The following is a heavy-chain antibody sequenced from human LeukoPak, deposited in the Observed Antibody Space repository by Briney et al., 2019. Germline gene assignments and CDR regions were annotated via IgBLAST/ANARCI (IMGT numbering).Heavy chain of an antibody. J-gene: IGHJ3*02. Sequence: SQTLSLTCTVSGGSLSSGYYYWTWIRQHPGKGLEWIGYIYHSGSTYYNPSLKSRVTISVDTSTNQFSLKLSSVTAADTAVYYCARRDQMEENAFDIWGQGTMVTVSS. CDR1: GGSLSSGYYY. V-gene: IGHV4-31*03. D-gene: IGHD5-24*01. CDR2: IYHSGST. CDR3: ARRDQMEENAFDI.